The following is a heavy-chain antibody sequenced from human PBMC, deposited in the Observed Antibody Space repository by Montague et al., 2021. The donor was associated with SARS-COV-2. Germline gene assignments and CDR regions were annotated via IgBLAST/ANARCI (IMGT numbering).Heavy chain of an antibody. V-gene: IGHV4-39*01. D-gene: IGHD3-10*01. CDR2: IYYSGST. CDR3: ARHRLINYGSGICGYYGMDF. J-gene: IGHJ6*02. CDR1: GGSISSSSYY. Sequence: SETLSLTCTVSGGSISSSSYYWGWIRPPPGKGLEWIGSIYYSGSTYYNPSLKSRVTISVDTSKNQFSLKLSSVTAADTAVYYCARHRLINYGSGICGYYGMDFWGQGTTVTVSS.